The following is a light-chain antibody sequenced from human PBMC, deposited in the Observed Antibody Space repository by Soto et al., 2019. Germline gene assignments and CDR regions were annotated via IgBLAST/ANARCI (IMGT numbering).Light chain of an antibody. V-gene: IGKV2-28*01. CDR2: GGS. Sequence: DIVMTQSPLSLTVTPGDPASISCRSSQSLLRSNGYNYFNWYLQRPGQSPHLLIYGGSNVAPGVPDRFSGSGSGTDFTLKISRVEADDVGVYYCMQTVQTPITFGQGTRLEIK. CDR3: MQTVQTPIT. CDR1: QSLLRSNGYNY. J-gene: IGKJ5*01.